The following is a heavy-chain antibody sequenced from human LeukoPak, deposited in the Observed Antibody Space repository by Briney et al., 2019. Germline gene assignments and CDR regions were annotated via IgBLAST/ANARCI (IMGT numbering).Heavy chain of an antibody. D-gene: IGHD3-22*01. CDR3: ASVQKSTLSSCYALNY. J-gene: IGHJ4*02. CDR2: ISSSSSYI. CDR1: GFTFSSYR. V-gene: IGHV3-21*01. Sequence: GGSLRLTHAGSGFTFSSYRVNWVRQAPGKGLEWVSSISSSSSYIYYADSVKGRFTISRDNAKNSLYVQMNSLRAEDTAVYYCASVQKSTLSSCYALNYWGQGSLVTVSS.